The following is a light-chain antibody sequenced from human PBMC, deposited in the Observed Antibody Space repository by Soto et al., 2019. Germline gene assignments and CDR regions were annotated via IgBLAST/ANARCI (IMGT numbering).Light chain of an antibody. CDR1: QDIRND. CDR2: AAV. Sequence: AIQMTQSPSSLSASVGDRVTITCRASQDIRNDLAWYQQKPGKEPNLLIFAAVNLQSGVPSRVRGGGSGTHVTLTISSLQPEEVAIYYWQQRNYWQVTFGQGTRLEI. CDR3: QQRNYWQVT. J-gene: IGKJ5*01. V-gene: IGKV1-6*01.